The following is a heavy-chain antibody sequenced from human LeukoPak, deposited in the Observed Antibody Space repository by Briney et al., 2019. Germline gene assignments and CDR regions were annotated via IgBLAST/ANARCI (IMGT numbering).Heavy chain of an antibody. Sequence: RGGSLRLSCAAPGFTFTSYAMSWVRQAPGEGLEWVSPISGSGGSTYYADSVKGQFTISRDNSKNTLYLQMNSLRDEDTAVYYCAKGGGYSGYDPPKGVDSFDYWGQGTLVTVSS. D-gene: IGHD5-12*01. CDR2: ISGSGGST. V-gene: IGHV3-23*01. CDR1: GFTFTSYA. CDR3: AKGGGYSGYDPPKGVDSFDY. J-gene: IGHJ4*02.